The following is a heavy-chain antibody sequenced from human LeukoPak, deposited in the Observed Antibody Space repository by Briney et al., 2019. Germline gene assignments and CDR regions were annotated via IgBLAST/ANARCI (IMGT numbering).Heavy chain of an antibody. D-gene: IGHD1-14*01. CDR3: AKDDNGPQDN. J-gene: IGHJ4*02. Sequence: GGSLRLSCAASGFTFDNYGMHWVRQAPGKGLEWVALIRYDGIKKFYAGSVKGRFTISRDNSENTLYLQMNSLRLGDTALYYCAKDDNGPQDNWGQGTLVTVSS. CDR1: GFTFDNYG. CDR2: IRYDGIKK. V-gene: IGHV3-30*02.